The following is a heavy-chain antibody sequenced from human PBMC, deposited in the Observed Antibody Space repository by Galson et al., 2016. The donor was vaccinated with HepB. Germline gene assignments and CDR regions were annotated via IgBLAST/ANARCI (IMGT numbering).Heavy chain of an antibody. D-gene: IGHD5/OR15-5a*01. CDR1: GYSISSGYY. V-gene: IGHV4-38-2*01. CDR2: MYHSGNT. CDR3: ARDLSRGMDV. J-gene: IGHJ6*02. Sequence: TLSLTCAVSGYSISSGYYWTWIRQPPGKGLQWIGSMYHSGNTYYNPSLKGRVTISADTPKNQFSLKVSSVTAADTAVYYCARDLSRGMDVWGQGTTVTVSS.